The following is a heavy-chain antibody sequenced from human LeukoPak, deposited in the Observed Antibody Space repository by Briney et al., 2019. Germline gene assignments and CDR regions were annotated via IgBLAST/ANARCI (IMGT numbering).Heavy chain of an antibody. Sequence: SETLSLTCTGPIGSISSPSCGSIRQPPGKGLEWIGYIYDSGSATYSPSLKSRVALSIATSKNQFSLKVNTVSAAATDVYYCAGDSWTNGVFDSWGQGTLVTVSS. CDR3: AGDSWTNGVFDS. D-gene: IGHD3-10*01. V-gene: IGHV4-59*08. CDR2: IYDSGSA. CDR1: IGSISSPS. J-gene: IGHJ4*02.